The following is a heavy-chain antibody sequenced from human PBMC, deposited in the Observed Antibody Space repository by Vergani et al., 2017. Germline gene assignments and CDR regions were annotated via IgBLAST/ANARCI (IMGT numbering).Heavy chain of an antibody. CDR2: IYYSGST. V-gene: IGHV4-30-4*08. J-gene: IGHJ4*02. Sequence: QVQLQESGPGLVKPSQTLSLTCTVSGGSISSGSYYWSWIRQPPGTGLEWIGYIYYSGSTYYNPSLKSRVTISVDTSKNQFSLKLNSVTAADTAVYYCARELIVGATSFDNWGQGTLVTVSS. D-gene: IGHD1-26*01. CDR1: GGSISSGSYY. CDR3: ARELIVGATSFDN.